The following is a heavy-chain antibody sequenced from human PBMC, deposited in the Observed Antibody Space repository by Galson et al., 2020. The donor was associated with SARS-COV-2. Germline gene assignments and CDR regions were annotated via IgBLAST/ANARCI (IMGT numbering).Heavy chain of an antibody. D-gene: IGHD4-17*01. CDR1: GFTFSSYG. CDR3: AKDLFFTTVALGS. J-gene: IGHJ5*02. V-gene: IGHV3-30*18. CDR2: ISYDGSNK. Sequence: GGSLRLSCAASGFTFSSYGMHWVRQAPGKGLEWVAVISYDGSNKYYADSVKGRFTISRDNSKNTLYLQMNSLRAEDTAVYYCAKDLFFTTVALGSWGQGTLVTVSS.